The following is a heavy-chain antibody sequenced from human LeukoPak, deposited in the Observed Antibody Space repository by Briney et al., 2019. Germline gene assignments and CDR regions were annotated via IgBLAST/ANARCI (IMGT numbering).Heavy chain of an antibody. Sequence: SETLSLTCTVSGGSISSYYWGWIRQPPGKGLEWIGYIYYSGSTNYNPSLKSRVTISVDTSKNQFSLKLSSVTAADTAVYYCARAQVVPANYYYMDVWGKGTTVTVSS. D-gene: IGHD2-2*01. J-gene: IGHJ6*03. CDR1: GGSISSYY. CDR3: ARAQVVPANYYYMDV. CDR2: IYYSGST. V-gene: IGHV4-59*01.